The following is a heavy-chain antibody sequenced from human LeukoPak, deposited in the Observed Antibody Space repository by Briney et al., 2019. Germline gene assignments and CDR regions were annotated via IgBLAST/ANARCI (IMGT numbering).Heavy chain of an antibody. J-gene: IGHJ3*02. Sequence: SETLSLTCTVSGGSISSSSYYWGWIRQPPGKGLEWIGSIYYSGSTYYNPSLKSRVTISVDTSKNQFSLKLSSVTAADTAVYYCARAVTVAAPDAFDIWGQGTMVTVSS. V-gene: IGHV4-39*07. CDR3: ARAVTVAAPDAFDI. D-gene: IGHD6-19*01. CDR1: GGSISSSSYY. CDR2: IYYSGST.